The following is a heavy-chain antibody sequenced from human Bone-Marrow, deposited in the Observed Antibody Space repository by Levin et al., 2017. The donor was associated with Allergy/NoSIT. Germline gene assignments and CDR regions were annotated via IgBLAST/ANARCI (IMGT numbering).Heavy chain of an antibody. CDR2: LYSDGTT. Sequence: GGSLRLSCAVSGFTFTTYYMTWVRQAPGKGLEWVSVLYSDGTTYYADSVKGRFTISRDNSKNTLYLQMNSLRAEDTAVYYCARGGGDANPFDYWGQGTLVTVAS. D-gene: IGHD4/OR15-4a*01. V-gene: IGHV3-53*01. CDR1: GFTFTTYY. CDR3: ARGGGDANPFDY. J-gene: IGHJ4*02.